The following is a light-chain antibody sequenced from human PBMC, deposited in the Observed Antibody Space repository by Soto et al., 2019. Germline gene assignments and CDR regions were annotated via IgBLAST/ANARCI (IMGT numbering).Light chain of an antibody. J-gene: IGKJ2*01. V-gene: IGKV3-20*01. CDR2: GAS. Sequence: EIVLTQSPGTLSLSPGERATLSCRASQSVSSSYLAWYQQKPGQAPRVLIYGASSRATGIPDRFSGSGSGTEFTLTISRLEPEDFAVYFCQQYGNSPPNTFCQGTKVEIK. CDR3: QQYGNSPPNT. CDR1: QSVSSSY.